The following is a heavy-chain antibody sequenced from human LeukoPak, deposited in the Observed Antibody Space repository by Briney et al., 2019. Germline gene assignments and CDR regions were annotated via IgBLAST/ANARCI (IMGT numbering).Heavy chain of an antibody. CDR1: GFTFSSYS. J-gene: IGHJ3*02. D-gene: IGHD2-15*01. V-gene: IGHV3-48*04. CDR3: ARGPYCSGGSCYLAGAFDI. Sequence: PGGSLRLSCAASGFTFSSYSMNWVRQAPGKGLEWVSYISSSSSTIYYADSVKGRFTISRDSAKNSLYLQMNSLRAEDTAVYYCARGPYCSGGSCYLAGAFDIWGQGTMVTVSS. CDR2: ISSSSSTI.